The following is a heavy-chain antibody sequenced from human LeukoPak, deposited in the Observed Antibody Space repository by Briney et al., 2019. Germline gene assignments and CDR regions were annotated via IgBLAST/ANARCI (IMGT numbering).Heavy chain of an antibody. CDR2: ITNSGSAV. D-gene: IGHD3-22*01. V-gene: IGHV3-11*04. CDR1: GFTFSNFY. CDR3: ARDGRYYDSSGYYYYFDY. J-gene: IGHJ4*02. Sequence: PGGSLRLSCAASGFTFSNFYMTWIRQAPGKGLEWVSYITNSGSAVEYADSVKGRFTMSRDNGQNSLYLQMNSLRPDDTAIYYCARDGRYYDSSGYYYYFDYWGQGTLVTVSS.